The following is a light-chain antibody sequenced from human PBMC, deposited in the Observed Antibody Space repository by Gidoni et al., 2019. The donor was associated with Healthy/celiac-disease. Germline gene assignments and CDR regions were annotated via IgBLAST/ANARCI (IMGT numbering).Light chain of an antibody. CDR1: SGYSKYK. CDR3: GADHGSGSNFVYV. V-gene: IGLV9-49*01. CDR2: GGNGGIVG. Sequence: QPVLTQPPSSSPSLGASVTLTCTLSSGYSKYKLEWYQPEPGKGPRVVMRGGNGGIVGSKGDGIPDRFSVLGSGLNRYLTIKNIQEGDESDYHCGADHGSGSNFVYVFGGGTKLTVL. J-gene: IGLJ3*02.